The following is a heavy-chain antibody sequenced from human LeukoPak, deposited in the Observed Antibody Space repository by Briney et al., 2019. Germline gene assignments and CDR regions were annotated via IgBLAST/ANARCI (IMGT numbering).Heavy chain of an antibody. CDR3: ATSVPAAILGFDP. CDR1: GYSFTSYW. Sequence: GESLKISCKGSGYSFTSYWIGRVRPMPGKVLEWMGIIYPGDSDTRYSPSFQGQVTISADKSISTAYLQWSSLKASDTAMYYCATSVPAAILGFDPWGQGTLVTVSS. D-gene: IGHD2-2*02. CDR2: IYPGDSDT. J-gene: IGHJ5*02. V-gene: IGHV5-51*01.